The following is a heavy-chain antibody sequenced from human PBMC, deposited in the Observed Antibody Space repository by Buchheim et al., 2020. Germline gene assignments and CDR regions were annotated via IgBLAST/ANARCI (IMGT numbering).Heavy chain of an antibody. J-gene: IGHJ4*02. V-gene: IGHV3-23*01. CDR2: ISAGGETP. Sequence: EVLLLESGGGLVPPGGSLRVSCAASGFTFSAYPMSWVRQAPGKGLEWVCAISAGGETPYYADSAKGRFTISRDNSKKTRHLQMNILGAEDTAVYYCAKEYRSDWTGFDYWGQG. CDR1: GFTFSAYP. D-gene: IGHD6-19*01. CDR3: AKEYRSDWTGFDY.